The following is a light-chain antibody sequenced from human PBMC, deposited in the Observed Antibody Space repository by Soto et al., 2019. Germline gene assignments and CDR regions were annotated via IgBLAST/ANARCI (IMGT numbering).Light chain of an antibody. CDR1: QTISSL. J-gene: IGKJ1*01. CDR2: NAS. CDR3: QHYNSYSEA. Sequence: DIQLTHSPSTRSGSVGDRVTIACRASQTISSLLAWYQQKPGKAPTLLIYNASTLKSGVPSRFSGSGSGTEFTLTISSLQPDDFATYYCQHYNSYSEAFGQGTKVDIK. V-gene: IGKV1-5*03.